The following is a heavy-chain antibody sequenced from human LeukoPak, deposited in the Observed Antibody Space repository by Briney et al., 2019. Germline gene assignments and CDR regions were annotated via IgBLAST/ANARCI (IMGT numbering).Heavy chain of an antibody. Sequence: PSETLSLTCAVYGGSFSGYYWSWIRQPPGKGLEWIGYIYHSGSTYYNPSLKSRVTISVDRSKNQFSLKLSSVTAADTAVYYCARQKETIFGVVIGYFDYWGQGTLVTVSS. V-gene: IGHV4-34*01. CDR2: IYHSGST. CDR1: GGSFSGYY. CDR3: ARQKETIFGVVIGYFDY. J-gene: IGHJ4*02. D-gene: IGHD3-3*01.